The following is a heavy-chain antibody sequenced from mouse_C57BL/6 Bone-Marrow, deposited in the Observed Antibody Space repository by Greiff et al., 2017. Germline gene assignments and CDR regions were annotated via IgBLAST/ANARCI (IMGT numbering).Heavy chain of an antibody. V-gene: IGHV1-26*01. Sequence: VQLQQSGPELVKPGASVKISCKASGYTFTDYYMNWVKQSHGKSLEWIGDINPNNGGTSYNQKFKGKATLTVDKSSSTAYMELRSLTSEDSAVXCCASHYDYDGFAYWGQGTLVTVSA. D-gene: IGHD2-4*01. CDR2: INPNNGGT. CDR3: ASHYDYDGFAY. J-gene: IGHJ3*01. CDR1: GYTFTDYY.